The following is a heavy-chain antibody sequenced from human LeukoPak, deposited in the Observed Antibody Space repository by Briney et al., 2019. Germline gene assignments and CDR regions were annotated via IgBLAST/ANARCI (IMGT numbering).Heavy chain of an antibody. Sequence: ASVKVSCKASGYTFNSYGISWVRQAPGQGLEWMGWISAYNGNTNYAQKLQGRVTMTTDTSTSTAYMELRSLRSDDTAVYYCARALITMIVVAIDYWGQGTLVTVSS. J-gene: IGHJ4*02. D-gene: IGHD3-22*01. V-gene: IGHV1-18*01. CDR2: ISAYNGNT. CDR1: GYTFNSYG. CDR3: ARALITMIVVAIDY.